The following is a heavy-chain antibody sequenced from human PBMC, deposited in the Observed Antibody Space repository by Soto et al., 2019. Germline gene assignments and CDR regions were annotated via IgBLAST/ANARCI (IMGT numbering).Heavy chain of an antibody. CDR2: ISYDGSNK. J-gene: IGHJ4*02. D-gene: IGHD3-22*01. V-gene: IGHV3-30*18. CDR3: AKEESLSDSSGLLFDY. Sequence: QVQAVESGGGVVQPGRSLRLSCAASGFTFSSYGMHWVRQAPGKGLEWVAVISYDGSNKFYADSVKGRFTISRDNSKNTLYLQMNSLRAEDTAVYYCAKEESLSDSSGLLFDYWGQGTLVTVSS. CDR1: GFTFSSYG.